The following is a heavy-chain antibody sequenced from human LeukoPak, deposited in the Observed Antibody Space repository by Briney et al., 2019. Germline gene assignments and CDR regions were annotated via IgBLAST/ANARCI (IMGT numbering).Heavy chain of an antibody. V-gene: IGHV7-4-1*02. J-gene: IGHJ4*02. CDR1: GYTFTGYP. CDR2: INTNTGNP. CDR3: ARNAGVGPDY. Sequence: GASVKVSCKASGYTFTGYPMNWVRQAPGQGLELMGWINTNTGNPAYAQGFTGRFVFSLDTSVSTAYLQISSLKVEDTAVYYCARNAGVGPDYWGQGTLVTVSS. D-gene: IGHD2-8*01.